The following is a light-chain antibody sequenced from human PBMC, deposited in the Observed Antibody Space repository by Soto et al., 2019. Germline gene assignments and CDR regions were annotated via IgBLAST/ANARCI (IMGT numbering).Light chain of an antibody. V-gene: IGLV2-14*03. CDR1: SSDVGGYNY. CDR3: SSYTSSSTPV. J-gene: IGLJ2*01. Sequence: QSALTQPASVSGSPGQSITISCTGTSSDVGGYNYVSWYQHHPGKAPKLMIYDVSNRPSGVSNRFSGSKSGNTASLTISGLQAEDKAYYYCSSYTSSSTPVFGGGTKLTVL. CDR2: DVS.